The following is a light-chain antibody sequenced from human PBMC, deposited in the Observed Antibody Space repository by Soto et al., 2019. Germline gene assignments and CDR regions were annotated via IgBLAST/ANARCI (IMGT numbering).Light chain of an antibody. CDR1: KDISNY. V-gene: IGKV1-33*01. Sequence: DIQMTQSPSSLSASVGDRVTVTCEANKDISNYLNWYQQKPGKAPKLLIYDASNLETGVPSRFSGSGSGTDFTFTISSLQPEDIATYYCQQYDNLPITFGQGTRLEIK. J-gene: IGKJ5*01. CDR3: QQYDNLPIT. CDR2: DAS.